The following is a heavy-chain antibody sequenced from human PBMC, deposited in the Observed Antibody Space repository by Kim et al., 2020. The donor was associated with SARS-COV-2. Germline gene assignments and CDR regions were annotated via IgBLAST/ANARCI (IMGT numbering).Heavy chain of an antibody. Sequence: SETLSLTCTVSGGSISSYYWSWIRQPPGKGLEWIGYIYYSGSTNYNPSLKSRVTISVDTSKNQFSLKLSSVTAADTAVYYCARSSGDFDWLNDAFDIWGQGTMVTVSS. V-gene: IGHV4-59*01. CDR2: IYYSGST. D-gene: IGHD3-9*01. J-gene: IGHJ3*02. CDR3: ARSSGDFDWLNDAFDI. CDR1: GGSISSYY.